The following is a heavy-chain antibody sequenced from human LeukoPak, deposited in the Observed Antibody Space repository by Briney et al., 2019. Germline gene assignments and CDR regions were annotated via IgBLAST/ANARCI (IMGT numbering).Heavy chain of an antibody. D-gene: IGHD6-6*01. J-gene: IGHJ4*02. CDR3: ARIGYRSSSYDY. CDR1: GFTFNNYW. V-gene: IGHV3-7*01. CDR2: IKQDGSEI. Sequence: PGGSLRLSCEASGFTFNNYWLSWVRQAPGKGLEWVANIKQDGSEINYADSVKGRLIISRDSAKNSIYLLMNSPRAEDTAVYYCARIGYRSSSYDYWGQGTLVTVSS.